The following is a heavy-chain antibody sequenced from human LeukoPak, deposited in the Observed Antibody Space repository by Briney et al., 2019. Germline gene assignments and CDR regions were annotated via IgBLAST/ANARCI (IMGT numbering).Heavy chain of an antibody. CDR3: ARRNDYDFWSGNQYYFDY. J-gene: IGHJ4*02. V-gene: IGHV4-39*01. Sequence: SETLSLTCSVSGGSISSRSHYWGWIRQSPGKGLEWIGTIYYSGTTFYNPSIQSRVPISVDTSRNQFSLRLNSVTAADTAVYYCARRNDYDFWSGNQYYFDYWGQGTLVTVSS. D-gene: IGHD3-3*01. CDR2: IYYSGTT. CDR1: GGSISSRSHY.